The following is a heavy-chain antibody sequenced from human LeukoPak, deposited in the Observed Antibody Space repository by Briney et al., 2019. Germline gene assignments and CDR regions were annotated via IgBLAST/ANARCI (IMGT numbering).Heavy chain of an antibody. V-gene: IGHV3-7*03. CDR2: IKQDGSEK. CDR3: ARGWRGSRQHCSSTSCHNPKNAFDI. D-gene: IGHD2-2*01. J-gene: IGHJ3*02. CDR1: GFTFSSYW. Sequence: GGSLRLSCAASGFTFSSYWMSWVRQAPGKGLEWVANIKQDGSEKYYVDSVKGRFTISRDNARNSLYLQMNSLRAEDTAVYYCARGWRGSRQHCSSTSCHNPKNAFDIWGQGTMVTVSS.